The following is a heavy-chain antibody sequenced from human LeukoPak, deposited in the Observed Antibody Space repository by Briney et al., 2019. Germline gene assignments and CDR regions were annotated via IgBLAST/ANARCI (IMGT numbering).Heavy chain of an antibody. CDR1: GGSISSYY. Sequence: SETLSLTCTVSGGSISSYYWSWLRQPPGKGLEWIGYISYSGSTNYNPSLKSRVTISVDTSKNQFSLKLSSVTAADTAVYYCASGIAAAGNGYAFDIWGQGTMVTVSS. CDR2: ISYSGST. CDR3: ASGIAAAGNGYAFDI. V-gene: IGHV4-59*01. J-gene: IGHJ3*02. D-gene: IGHD6-13*01.